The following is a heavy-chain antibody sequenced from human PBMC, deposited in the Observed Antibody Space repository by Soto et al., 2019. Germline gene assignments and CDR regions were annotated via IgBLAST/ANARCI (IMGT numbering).Heavy chain of an antibody. CDR2: IYRTGST. D-gene: IGHD1-7*01. Sequence: SETLSLTCAVSGGSFTSNNWWTWVRQPPGQGLEWIGEIYRTGSTNYNPSLKSRVTISLDKSENQFSLKVTTLTAADTAVYYCASRDPGTSVDYWGQGTLVTVSS. CDR1: GGSFTSNNW. J-gene: IGHJ4*02. V-gene: IGHV4-4*02. CDR3: ASRDPGTSVDY.